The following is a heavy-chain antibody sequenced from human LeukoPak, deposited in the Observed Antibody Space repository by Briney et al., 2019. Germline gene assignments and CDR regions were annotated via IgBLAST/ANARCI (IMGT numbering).Heavy chain of an antibody. Sequence: GGSLRLSCVASGFSFASYDIHWVRQAPGKGLEWVTFIESDGSKEYYADSVKGRFTISRDNSMNTVNVQMNSLRPEDTAVYYCAKEGSGWYYLDHWGQGTVVTVSA. D-gene: IGHD6-19*01. CDR1: GFSFASYD. CDR3: AKEGSGWYYLDH. V-gene: IGHV3-30*02. CDR2: IESDGSKE. J-gene: IGHJ4*02.